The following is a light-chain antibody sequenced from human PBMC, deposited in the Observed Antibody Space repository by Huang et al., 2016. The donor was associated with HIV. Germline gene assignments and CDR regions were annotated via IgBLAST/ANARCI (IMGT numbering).Light chain of an antibody. CDR1: EPITTD. Sequence: DIQMAQYPSSLSASVGDRVTITCRAREPITTDLNWYQQKPGTAPKLLIYSASNLQSGVPSRFSGSGSGTDFTLTISSLQPEDFATYYCQQSYTTPLTFGGGTKVEI. J-gene: IGKJ4*01. CDR2: SAS. V-gene: IGKV1-39*01. CDR3: QQSYTTPLT.